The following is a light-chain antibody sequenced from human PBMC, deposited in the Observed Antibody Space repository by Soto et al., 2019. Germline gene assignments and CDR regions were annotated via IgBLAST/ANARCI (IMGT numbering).Light chain of an antibody. Sequence: QSVLAQPASVSGSPGQSITISCTGTSSDVGAYDFVSWYQQHPDKAPKLMIYEVSNRPSGVSYRFSGSKSVNTATLTISGLQAEDEADYYCSSYTTRSTRVFGTGTKVTVL. V-gene: IGLV2-14*03. CDR2: EVS. J-gene: IGLJ1*01. CDR1: SSDVGAYDF. CDR3: SSYTTRSTRV.